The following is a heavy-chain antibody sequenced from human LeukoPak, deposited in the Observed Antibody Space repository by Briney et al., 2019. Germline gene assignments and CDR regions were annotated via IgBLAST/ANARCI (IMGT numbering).Heavy chain of an antibody. D-gene: IGHD6-19*01. Sequence: GASVKVSCNTFGYTFTGYYMHWVRQAPGQGLEWMGWINPNSGGTNYAQKFQGRVTMTRDTSISTAYMEVSRLRSDDTAVYYCGREMEQFDAFDIWGQGTMVTVSS. J-gene: IGHJ3*02. CDR2: INPNSGGT. CDR1: GYTFTGYY. V-gene: IGHV1-2*02. CDR3: GREMEQFDAFDI.